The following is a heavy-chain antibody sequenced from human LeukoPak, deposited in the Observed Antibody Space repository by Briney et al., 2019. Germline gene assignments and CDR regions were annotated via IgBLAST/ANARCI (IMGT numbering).Heavy chain of an antibody. CDR3: AKDRYYYDSSGPIYFDY. J-gene: IGHJ4*02. Sequence: PGGSLRLSCAASGFTFSSYGMHWVRQAPGKGLEWVAVISYDGSNKYYADSVKGRFTISRDNSKNTLYLQMNSLRAEDTAVYYCAKDRYYYDSSGPIYFDYWGQGTLVTVSS. V-gene: IGHV3-30*18. CDR2: ISYDGSNK. CDR1: GFTFSSYG. D-gene: IGHD3-22*01.